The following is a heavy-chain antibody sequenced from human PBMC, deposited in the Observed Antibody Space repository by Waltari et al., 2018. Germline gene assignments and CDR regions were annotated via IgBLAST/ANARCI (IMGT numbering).Heavy chain of an antibody. Sequence: EVQLVESGGGLVKPGGSLRLSCAASGFTFSSYSMNWVRQAPGKGLEGVSSISSTGSYTHYADSVKGRFSIPRDNAKNSLYLQMNSLRAEDTAVYYCARGGWGFYLDDWGQGTLVT. CDR1: GFTFSSYS. V-gene: IGHV3-21*01. D-gene: IGHD7-27*01. CDR3: ARGGWGFYLDD. J-gene: IGHJ4*02. CDR2: ISSTGSYT.